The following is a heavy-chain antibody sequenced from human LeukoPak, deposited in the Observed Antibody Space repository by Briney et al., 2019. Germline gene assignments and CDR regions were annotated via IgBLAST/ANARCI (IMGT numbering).Heavy chain of an antibody. CDR2: VNEDGSEK. V-gene: IGHV3-7*01. J-gene: IGHJ4*02. CDR3: ARWSD. CDR1: GFRFSSYG. Sequence: SGGSLRLSCAASGFRFSSYGMRWVRQAPGKGLEWVANVNEDGSEKHYMDSVKGRFTISRDNAKNSLYLQMNSLRVEDTAMYYCARWSDWGQGTLVTVPS.